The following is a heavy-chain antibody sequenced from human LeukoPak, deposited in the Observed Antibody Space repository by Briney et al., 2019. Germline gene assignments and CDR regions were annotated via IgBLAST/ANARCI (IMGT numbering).Heavy chain of an antibody. D-gene: IGHD3-16*01. CDR3: ARDGVLGGLFVWDY. J-gene: IGHJ4*02. CDR1: GGSISSSSYY. Sequence: SETLSLTCTVSGGSISSSSYYWGWIRQPPGKGLEWIGSIYYSGSTYYNPSLKSRVTISVDTSKNQFSLKLSSVTAADTAVYYCARDGVLGGLFVWDYWGQGTLVTVSS. V-gene: IGHV4-39*02. CDR2: IYYSGST.